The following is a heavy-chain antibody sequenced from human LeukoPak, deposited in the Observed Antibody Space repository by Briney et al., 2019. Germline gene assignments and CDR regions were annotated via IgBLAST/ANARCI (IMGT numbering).Heavy chain of an antibody. Sequence: PSETLSPTCTVSGGPISSSIYYAGWIRQPPGKGLEWIETIYYSGSTYYNPSLKSRVTISVDTPKNQISLKLSSVTAADTAVFYCARAYYDFWSGAPRLDFDYWGQGTLVTVSS. CDR2: IYYSGST. J-gene: IGHJ4*02. CDR3: ARAYYDFWSGAPRLDFDY. D-gene: IGHD3-3*01. V-gene: IGHV4-39*07. CDR1: GGPISSSIYY.